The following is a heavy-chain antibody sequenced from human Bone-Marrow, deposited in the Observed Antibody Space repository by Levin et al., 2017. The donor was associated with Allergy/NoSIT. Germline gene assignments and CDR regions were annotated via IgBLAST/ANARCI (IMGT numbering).Heavy chain of an antibody. J-gene: IGHJ6*02. CDR2: ISYDGSNK. V-gene: IGHV3-30*04. CDR3: ARDDYDFWSGYSPYYYYGMDV. D-gene: IGHD3-3*01. Sequence: GGSLRLSCAASGFTFSSYAMHWVRQAPGKGLEWVAVISYDGSNKYYADSVKGRFTISRDNSKNTLYLQMNSLRAEDTAVYYCARDDYDFWSGYSPYYYYGMDVWGQGTTVTVSS. CDR1: GFTFSSYA.